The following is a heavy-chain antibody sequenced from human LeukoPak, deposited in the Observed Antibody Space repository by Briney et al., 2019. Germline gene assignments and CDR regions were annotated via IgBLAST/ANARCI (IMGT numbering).Heavy chain of an antibody. J-gene: IGHJ1*01. D-gene: IGHD2/OR15-2a*01. CDR3: ASAREYCDTAECYEYFQH. CDR2: ISYDGSNK. CDR1: GFTFSNYA. V-gene: IGHV3-30-3*01. Sequence: PGGSLRLSCAASGFTFSNYAMHWVRQAPGKGLEWVAVISYDGSNKYYADSVKGRFTISRDNSKNTLYLQMNSLRAEDTAVFYCASAREYCDTAECYEYFQHWGQGTLVTVSS.